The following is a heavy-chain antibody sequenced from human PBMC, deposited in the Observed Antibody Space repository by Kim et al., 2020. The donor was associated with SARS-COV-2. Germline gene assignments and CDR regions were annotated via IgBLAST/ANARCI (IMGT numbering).Heavy chain of an antibody. D-gene: IGHD6-19*01. CDR3: ARQKQWLAPLDY. J-gene: IGHJ4*02. Sequence: SETLSLTCTASGGSISSSSSYWDWIRQPPGKGLEWIGSIYYSGSAYYNPSLKSRVTISVDTSKNQFSLKLSSVTAADTALYYCARQKQWLAPLDYWGQGT. CDR1: GGSISSSSSY. CDR2: IYYSGSA. V-gene: IGHV4-39*01.